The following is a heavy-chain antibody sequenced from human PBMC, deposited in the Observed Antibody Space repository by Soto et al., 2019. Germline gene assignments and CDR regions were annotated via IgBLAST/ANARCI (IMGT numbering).Heavy chain of an antibody. D-gene: IGHD2-21*02. CDR1: GYTLTELS. V-gene: IGHV1-24*01. CDR2: FDPEDGET. Sequence: ASVKVSCKVSGYTLTELSMHWVRQAPGKGLEWMGGFDPEDGETIYAQKFQGRVTMTEDTSTDTAYMELSSLRSEDTAVYYCARVNGDAPPRGMDVWGQGTTVTVSS. CDR3: ARVNGDAPPRGMDV. J-gene: IGHJ6*02.